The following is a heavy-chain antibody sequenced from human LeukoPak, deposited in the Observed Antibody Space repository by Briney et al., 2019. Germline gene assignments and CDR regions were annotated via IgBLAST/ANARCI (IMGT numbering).Heavy chain of an antibody. CDR1: GYTFTGYC. J-gene: IGHJ3*02. V-gene: IGHV1-2*02. CDR3: ARDRGYCSGGSCFDAFDI. Sequence: ASVEVSCKASGYTFTGYCMHWVRQAPGQGLEWMGWINPNSGGTNYAQKFQGRVTMTRDTSISTAYMELSRLRSDDTAVYYCARDRGYCSGGSCFDAFDIWGQGTMVTVSS. CDR2: INPNSGGT. D-gene: IGHD2-15*01.